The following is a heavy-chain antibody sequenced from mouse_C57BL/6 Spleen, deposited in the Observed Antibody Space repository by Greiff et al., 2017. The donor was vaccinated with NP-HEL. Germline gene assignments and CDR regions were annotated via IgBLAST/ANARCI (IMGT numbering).Heavy chain of an antibody. CDR3: AVLTGLAWFAY. V-gene: IGHV1-69*01. J-gene: IGHJ3*01. CDR1: GYTFTSYW. CDR2: IDPSDSYT. D-gene: IGHD4-1*01. Sequence: QVQLQQPGAELVMPGASVKLSCKASGYTFTSYWMHWVKQRPGQGLEWIGEIDPSDSYTNYNQKFKGKSKLTVDKSSSTAYMQLSSLTSEDSAVYYCAVLTGLAWFAYWGQGTLVTVSA.